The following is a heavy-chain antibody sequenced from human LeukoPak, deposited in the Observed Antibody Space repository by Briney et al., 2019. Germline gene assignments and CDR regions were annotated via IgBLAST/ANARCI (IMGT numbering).Heavy chain of an antibody. Sequence: PSETLSLTCTVSGFSINTGGYSWNWIRQPPGQGLEWIGSIYHRGSTSYTPSLASRVTISLDTSENQFSLKLSSVAAADTAVYYCARDRGSGYFDYWGQGAVVTVSS. V-gene: IGHV4-30-2*01. J-gene: IGHJ4*02. CDR1: GFSINTGGYS. D-gene: IGHD3-10*01. CDR2: IYHRGST. CDR3: ARDRGSGYFDY.